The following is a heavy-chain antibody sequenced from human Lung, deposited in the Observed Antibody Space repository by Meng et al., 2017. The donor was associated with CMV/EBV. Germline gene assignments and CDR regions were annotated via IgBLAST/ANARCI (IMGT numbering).Heavy chain of an antibody. Sequence: ASVKVSCKASGYTFTGHFMHWVRQARGQGLEWMGWIQPNTGVTNYARNFQGRVTMTRDTSISTVYMELGGLRSDDTVMYYCARDDNWGPDYWGQGTLVTVSS. CDR1: GYTFTGHF. J-gene: IGHJ4*02. V-gene: IGHV1-2*02. D-gene: IGHD7-27*01. CDR3: ARDDNWGPDY. CDR2: IQPNTGVT.